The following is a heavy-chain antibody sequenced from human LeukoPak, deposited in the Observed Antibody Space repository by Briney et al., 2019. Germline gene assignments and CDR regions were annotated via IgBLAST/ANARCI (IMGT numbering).Heavy chain of an antibody. CDR2: INHSGIT. CDR1: GGSLSAYY. CDR3: ARGSPTGLGDHDAFDI. V-gene: IGHV4-34*01. D-gene: IGHD3-16*01. J-gene: IGHJ3*02. Sequence: PSETLSLTCGISGGSLSAYYWNWIRQPPGKGLEWIGEINHSGITDHNPSLKSRVTISLDTSKNQFSLELSSVTAADTAVYYCARGSPTGLGDHDAFDIWGQGTMVTVSS.